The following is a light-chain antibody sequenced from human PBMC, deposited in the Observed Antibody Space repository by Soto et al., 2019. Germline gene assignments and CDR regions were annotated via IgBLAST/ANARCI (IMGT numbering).Light chain of an antibody. J-gene: IGKJ1*01. Sequence: DIQMTQSPSSLSASVGDRVTITCRASQSIRSYLNWYQQKPGKAPKLLIYAASSLQSGVPSRFSGSGSGTDFTLTISSLQPEDFATYYCQQSYSTHTWTFGQGTKVEIK. CDR3: QQSYSTHTWT. CDR2: AAS. V-gene: IGKV1-39*01. CDR1: QSIRSY.